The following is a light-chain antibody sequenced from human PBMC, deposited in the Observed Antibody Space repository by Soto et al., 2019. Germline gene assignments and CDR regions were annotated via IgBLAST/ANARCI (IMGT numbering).Light chain of an antibody. Sequence: DIPVTQSPSSLSASVGDRITITCRASQSISSYLNWYQQKPGKAPKLLIYAASRLQSGVPSRFSGSGSGTDFTLTISSLQPEDFATYYCQQSYSIPFTFGPGTKVDIK. V-gene: IGKV1-39*01. CDR2: AAS. CDR1: QSISSY. J-gene: IGKJ3*01. CDR3: QQSYSIPFT.